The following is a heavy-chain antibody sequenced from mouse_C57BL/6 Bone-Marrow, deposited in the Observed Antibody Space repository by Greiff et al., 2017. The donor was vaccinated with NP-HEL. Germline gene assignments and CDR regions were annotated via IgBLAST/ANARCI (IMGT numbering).Heavy chain of an antibody. D-gene: IGHD1-1*01. Sequence: EVKLVESGGGLVKPGGSLKLSCAASGFTFSSYAMSWVRQTPEKRLEWVATISDGGSYTYYPDNVKGRFTISRDNATNNLYLQMSHLKSEDTAMYYCAGDEDYGSRYFEYGGQGTALTVSS. V-gene: IGHV5-4*01. CDR1: GFTFSSYA. CDR2: ISDGGSYT. CDR3: AGDEDYGSRYFEY. J-gene: IGHJ2*01.